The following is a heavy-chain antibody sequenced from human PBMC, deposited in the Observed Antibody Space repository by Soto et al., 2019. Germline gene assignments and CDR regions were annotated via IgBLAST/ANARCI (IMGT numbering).Heavy chain of an antibody. V-gene: IGHV4-59*01. Sequence: SETLSLACNVTGGSTSGSYWSWVRQSPGKGLEWIGYIHYSGTTTYSPSLRSRVTISLDPSESQFSLKLTSVTAADTAIYYCARESIGGWLLSWGRGSLVTVSS. CDR3: ARESIGGWLLS. CDR2: IHYSGTT. CDR1: GGSTSGSY. D-gene: IGHD5-12*01. J-gene: IGHJ5*02.